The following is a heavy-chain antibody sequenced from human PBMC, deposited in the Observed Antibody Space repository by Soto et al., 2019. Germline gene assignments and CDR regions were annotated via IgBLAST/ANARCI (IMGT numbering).Heavy chain of an antibody. J-gene: IGHJ3*02. CDR1: GFSLSTSGVG. V-gene: IGHV2-5*02. D-gene: IGHD3-22*01. Sequence: QITLKESGPTLVKPTQTLTLTCTFSGFSLSTSGVGVGWIRQPPGKALEWLALIYWDDDKRYSPSLKSRLTITKDTSKNQVVLTMTNMDPVDTATYYCARRPMIVVLKGAFDIWGQGTMVTVSS. CDR2: IYWDDDK. CDR3: ARRPMIVVLKGAFDI.